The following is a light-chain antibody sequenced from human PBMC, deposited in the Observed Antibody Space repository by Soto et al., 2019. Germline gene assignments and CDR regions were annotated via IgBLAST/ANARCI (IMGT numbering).Light chain of an antibody. CDR2: EVN. J-gene: IGLJ1*01. CDR3: SAYSDIDTNV. V-gene: IGLV2-14*03. CDR1: SSDVGAYIY. Sequence: QSALTQPASVSGSPGQSITISCGGTSSDVGAYIYVSWYQQFPGKAPKLILYEVNNRPSGVSNRFSGSKSDTTASLTISGLQPEDEADYYCSAYSDIDTNVFGTGTKVTVL.